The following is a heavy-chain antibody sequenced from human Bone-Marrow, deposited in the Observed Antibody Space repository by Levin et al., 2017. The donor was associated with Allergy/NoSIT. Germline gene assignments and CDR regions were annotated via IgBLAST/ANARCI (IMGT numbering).Heavy chain of an antibody. V-gene: IGHV5-51*01. CDR1: GYKFSNFW. D-gene: IGHD5-24*01. CDR2: IFPGDSDT. J-gene: IGHJ4*02. CDR3: ARHESREAFRSPLDY. Sequence: KLGESLKISCKGSGYKFSNFWVGWVRQMPGKGLELMGIIFPGDSDTRYSPSFQGQVTFSVDKSISTAYLHWSSLKASDTAIYYCARHESREAFRSPLDYWGQGTLVTVSS.